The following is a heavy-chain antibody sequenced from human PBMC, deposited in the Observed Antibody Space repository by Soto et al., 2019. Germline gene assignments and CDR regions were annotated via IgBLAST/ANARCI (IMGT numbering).Heavy chain of an antibody. CDR1: GGSISSSSYF. CDR3: ARPGWRNAPYDAFDI. D-gene: IGHD6-19*01. J-gene: IGHJ3*02. V-gene: IGHV4-61*05. CDR2: IYYSGST. Sequence: PSETLSLTCTVSGGSISSSSYFWGWIRQPPGKGLEWIGYIYYSGSTNYNPSLKSRVTISLDTSKNQFSLKLSSVTAADTAVYYCARPGWRNAPYDAFDIWGQGTMVTVSS.